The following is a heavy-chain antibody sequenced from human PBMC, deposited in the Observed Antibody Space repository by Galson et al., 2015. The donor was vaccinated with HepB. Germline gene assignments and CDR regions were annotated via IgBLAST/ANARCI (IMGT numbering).Heavy chain of an antibody. D-gene: IGHD1-26*01. CDR3: ARDDLIVGANPDY. J-gene: IGHJ4*02. V-gene: IGHV1-18*01. CDR2: IRVSNGNT. CDR1: GYTFDAYG. Sequence: SVKVSCKAVGYTFDAYGISWVRQAPGQGLEWMGRIRVSNGNTTYAQKFQDRVTMTADRVTRTAYMEVTSLRSEDTAVYYCARDDLIVGANPDYWGQGTLVIVSS.